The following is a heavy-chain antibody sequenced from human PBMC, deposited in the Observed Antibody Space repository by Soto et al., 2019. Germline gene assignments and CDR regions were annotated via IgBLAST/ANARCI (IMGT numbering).Heavy chain of an antibody. CDR1: GFTFYSSA. J-gene: IGHJ4*02. Sequence: PGGSLRLSCAASGFTFYSSAMSWARQAPGKGLEWVSAISTTGGNTLYADSVKGRFTISRDNSKNTLYLQMNSLRAEDTAIYYCAKPSGGSYPESRVFDSWGQGTRVTVSS. V-gene: IGHV3-23*01. CDR3: AKPSGGSYPESRVFDS. D-gene: IGHD1-26*01. CDR2: ISTTGGNT.